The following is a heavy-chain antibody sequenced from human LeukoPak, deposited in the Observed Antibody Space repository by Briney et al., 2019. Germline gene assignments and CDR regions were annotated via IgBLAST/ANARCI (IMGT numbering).Heavy chain of an antibody. CDR2: IYHSGST. D-gene: IGHD6-19*01. J-gene: IGHJ3*02. V-gene: IGHV4-30-4*08. CDR1: GGSISSGDYY. Sequence: SETLSLTCTVSGGSISSGDYYWSWIRQPPGKGLEWIGYIYHSGSTYYNPSLKSRVTISVDTSKNQFSLKLSSVTAADTAVYYCARGYIAVAHDAFDIWGQGTMVTVSS. CDR3: ARGYIAVAHDAFDI.